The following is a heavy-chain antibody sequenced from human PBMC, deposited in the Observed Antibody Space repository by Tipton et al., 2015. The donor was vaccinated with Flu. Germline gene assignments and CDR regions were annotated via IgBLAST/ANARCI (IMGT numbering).Heavy chain of an antibody. CDR2: IGVGGDT. V-gene: IGHV3-13*01. Sequence: SLRLSCAASGFAFNSHDMHWVRQTAGKGLEWVPFIGVGGDTYYAASVKGRFTISRGNSKNSLSLQMVSLTDADTAVYYCARGPSRGFQFWPPRDYDMDVWGQGTTVTVSS. D-gene: IGHD3-3*01. J-gene: IGHJ6*02. CDR3: ARGPSRGFQFWPPRDYDMDV. CDR1: GFAFNSHD.